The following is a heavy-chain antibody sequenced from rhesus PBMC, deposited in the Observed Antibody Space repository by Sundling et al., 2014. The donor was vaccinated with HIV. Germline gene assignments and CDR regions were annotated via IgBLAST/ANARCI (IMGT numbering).Heavy chain of an antibody. CDR3: AKDVTIVVVQYGLDS. D-gene: IGHD3-16*01. J-gene: IGHJ6*01. Sequence: EVQLVESGGGLAKPGGSLRLSCAASGFTFSNYAMYWVRQAPGKGLEWVSGISSGGSTYYADSMKGRFTISRDNSKNTLSLQMNSLRPEDTAVYYCAKDVTIVVVQYGLDSWGQGVVVTVSS. V-gene: IGHV3-103*01. CDR1: GFTFSNYA. CDR2: ISSGGST.